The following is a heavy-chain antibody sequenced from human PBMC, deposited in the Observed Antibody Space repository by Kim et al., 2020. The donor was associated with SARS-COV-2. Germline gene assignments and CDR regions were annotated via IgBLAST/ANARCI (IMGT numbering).Heavy chain of an antibody. V-gene: IGHV4-34*01. CDR3: ARGRYYYGSGSRFDP. D-gene: IGHD3-10*01. Sequence: PALKSRVTISVDTSKNQFSLKLSSVTAADTAVYYCARGRYYYGSGSRFDPWGQGTLVTVSS. J-gene: IGHJ5*02.